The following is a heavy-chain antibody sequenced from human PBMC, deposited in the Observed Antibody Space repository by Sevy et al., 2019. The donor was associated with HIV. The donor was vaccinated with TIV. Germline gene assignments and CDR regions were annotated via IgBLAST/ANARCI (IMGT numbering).Heavy chain of an antibody. V-gene: IGHV3-9*01. CDR3: AKGGRGLELRIYYYHAMDV. J-gene: IGHJ6*02. CDR1: GFTFDDSA. Sequence: GGSLRLSCAASGFTFDDSAMHWVRQAPGKGLEWVSGISWNGASTGYVASVRGRFTISRDNAKKFLYLQMNSLRDEDTALYYCAKGGRGLELRIYYYHAMDVWGQGTTVTVSS. CDR2: ISWNGAST. D-gene: IGHD1-7*01.